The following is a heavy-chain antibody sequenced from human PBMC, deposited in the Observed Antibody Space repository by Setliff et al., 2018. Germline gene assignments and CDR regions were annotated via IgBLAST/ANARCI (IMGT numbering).Heavy chain of an antibody. CDR2: TYYSGNT. J-gene: IGHJ4*02. V-gene: IGHV4-39*07. CDR3: ARAPRYFDPTGSYFDF. D-gene: IGHD3-22*01. Sequence: SETLSLTCTVSGASVSGNSYYWGWIRQPPGKGLEWIASTYYSGNTYYNPSLKSRVTISVDTSKNQFSLKLTSVTAADTAVYYCARAPRYFDPTGSYFDFWGQGTPVTVSS. CDR1: GASVSGNSYY.